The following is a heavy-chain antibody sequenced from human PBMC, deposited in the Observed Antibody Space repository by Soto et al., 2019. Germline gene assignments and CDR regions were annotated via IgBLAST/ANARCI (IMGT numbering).Heavy chain of an antibody. J-gene: IGHJ4*02. CDR2: INPNSGNI. CDR1: GNTSTSYD. V-gene: IGHV1-8*01. Sequence: ASVKVSCKASGNTSTSYDINWVRQATGHGLELMGWINPNSGNIGYAQKFQGRVTMTRDTAIRTAYMEVSRLRPDDTAVYYCARGRASGSYYLLDYWGQGTLVTVYS. D-gene: IGHD3-10*01. CDR3: ARGRASGSYYLLDY.